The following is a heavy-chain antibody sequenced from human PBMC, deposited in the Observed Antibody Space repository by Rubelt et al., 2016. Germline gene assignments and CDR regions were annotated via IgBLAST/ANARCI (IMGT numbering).Heavy chain of an antibody. J-gene: IGHJ4*02. CDR3: ARGVI. CDR1: GYSFSTSD. D-gene: IGHD3-10*01. CDR2: MNPNTGNT. V-gene: IGHV1-8*01. Sequence: QVQLVQSGAEVKKPGASVKVSCKASGYSFSTSDINWVRQGTGQGLEWMGWMNPNTGNTGYAQKFQGRVTMTSKISISTADVYLSGLGSEDTAVYCCARGVIWGQGTLVAVSS.